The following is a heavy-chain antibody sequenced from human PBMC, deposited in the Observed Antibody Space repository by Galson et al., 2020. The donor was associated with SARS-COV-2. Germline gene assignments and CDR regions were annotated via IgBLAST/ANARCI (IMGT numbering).Heavy chain of an antibody. V-gene: IGHV1-69*02. CDR1: GGTFSSYT. CDR3: ARNWNLPHPFFDY. CDR2: IIPILGIA. Sequence: SVKVSCKASGGTFSSYTISWVRQAPGQGLEWMGRIIPILGIANYAQKFQGRVTITADKSTSTAYMELSSLRSEDTAVYYCARNWNLPHPFFDYWGQGTLVTVSS. J-gene: IGHJ4*02. D-gene: IGHD1-1*01.